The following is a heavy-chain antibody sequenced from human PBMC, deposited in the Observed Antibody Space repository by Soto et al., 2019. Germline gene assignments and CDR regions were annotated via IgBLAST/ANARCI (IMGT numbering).Heavy chain of an antibody. Sequence: QVQLVQSGAEVKKPGASVKVSCKASGYTFTSYGISWVRQAPGQGLEWMGWISTYNVNTNYAQKLQGRVTMTTDTATSTAYMELRNLRSDDTAVYYCARDGQTTMVREVRGGAYNYYGMDVWGQGTTGTVSS. CDR3: ARDGQTTMVREVRGGAYNYYGMDV. V-gene: IGHV1-18*04. D-gene: IGHD3-10*01. CDR2: ISTYNVNT. CDR1: GYTFTSYG. J-gene: IGHJ6*02.